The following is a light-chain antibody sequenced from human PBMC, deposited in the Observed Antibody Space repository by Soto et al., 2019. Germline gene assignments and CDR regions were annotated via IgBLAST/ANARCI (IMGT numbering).Light chain of an antibody. J-gene: IGKJ2*01. CDR3: QQYNNWPT. CDR1: QSFSSN. CDR2: GAS. V-gene: IGKV3-15*01. Sequence: EIVMTQSPATLSVSPGERATLSCRASQSFSSNLAWYQQKPGQAPRLLIYGASTRATGIPARFSGSGSGTEFTLTISSLQSEDCAVYYCQQYNNWPTLGQGTKLEIK.